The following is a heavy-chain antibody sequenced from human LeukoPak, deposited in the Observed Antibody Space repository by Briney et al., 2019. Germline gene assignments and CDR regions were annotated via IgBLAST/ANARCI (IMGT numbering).Heavy chain of an antibody. D-gene: IGHD2-15*01. CDR1: GFTFSSYG. V-gene: IGHV3-23*01. CDR3: AKVRWPRIPYFDY. Sequence: PGGSLRLSCAASGFTFSSYGMTWVRQAPGKGLEWVSSISGSGGSTYYADSVRGRCTISRDNSKNTLYLQMNSLRAEDTALYYCAKVRWPRIPYFDYWGQGTLVTVSS. CDR2: ISGSGGST. J-gene: IGHJ4*02.